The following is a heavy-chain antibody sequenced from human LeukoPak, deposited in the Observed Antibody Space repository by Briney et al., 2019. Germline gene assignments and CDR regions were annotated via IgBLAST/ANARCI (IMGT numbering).Heavy chain of an antibody. CDR1: GFTFSNYG. CDR2: ILGGAGST. CDR3: AHGSMYQLDY. J-gene: IGHJ4*02. V-gene: IGHV3-23*01. Sequence: GGSLRLSCVASGFTFSNYGMHWVRQAPGKGLEWVSGILGGAGSTYYADSVKGRFTISRDNSKNTLYLQMNSLRAEDTAVYYCAHGSMYQLDYWGQGTLVTVSS. D-gene: IGHD2-2*01.